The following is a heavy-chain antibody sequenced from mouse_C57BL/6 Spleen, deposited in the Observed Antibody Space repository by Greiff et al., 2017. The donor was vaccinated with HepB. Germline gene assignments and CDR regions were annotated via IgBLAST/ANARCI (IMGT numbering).Heavy chain of an antibody. V-gene: IGHV3-6*01. D-gene: IGHD2-4*01. CDR3: ARVDYDEGVDY. CDR1: GYSFTSGYY. J-gene: IGHJ2*01. Sequence: VQLKESGPGLVKPSQSLSLTCSVTGYSFTSGYYWNWIRQFPGNKLEWMGYISYDGSNNYNPSLKNRISITRDTSKNQFFLKLNSVTTEDTATYYCARVDYDEGVDYWGQGTTLTVSS. CDR2: ISYDGSN.